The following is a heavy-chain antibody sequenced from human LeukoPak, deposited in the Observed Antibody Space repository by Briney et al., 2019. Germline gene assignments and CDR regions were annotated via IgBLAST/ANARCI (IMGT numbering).Heavy chain of an antibody. J-gene: IGHJ4*02. CDR3: ARTNGATLNYFDY. Sequence: ASVKVSCKASGYTFTSYDINWVRQATGQGLEWMGIINPSGGSTSYAQKFQGRVTMTRDMSTSTVYMELSSLRSEDTAVYYCARTNGATLNYFDYWGQGTLVTVSS. V-gene: IGHV1-46*01. CDR1: GYTFTSYD. CDR2: INPSGGST. D-gene: IGHD5-12*01.